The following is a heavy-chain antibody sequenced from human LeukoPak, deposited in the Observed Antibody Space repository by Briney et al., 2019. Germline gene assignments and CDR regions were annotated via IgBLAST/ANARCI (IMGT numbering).Heavy chain of an antibody. Sequence: GESLRLSCAASGFTFSRYSMHWVRQAPGKGLEYVSAISSNGGSTYYANSVKGRFTISRDNSKNTLYLQMGSLRAEDTAVYYCANFDIVVADWGQGTLVTVSS. CDR3: ANFDIVVAD. J-gene: IGHJ4*02. D-gene: IGHD2-2*01. V-gene: IGHV3-64*01. CDR2: ISSNGGST. CDR1: GFTFSRYS.